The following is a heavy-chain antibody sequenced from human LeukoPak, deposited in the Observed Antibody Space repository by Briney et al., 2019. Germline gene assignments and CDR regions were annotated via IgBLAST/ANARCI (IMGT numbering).Heavy chain of an antibody. CDR2: ISAYNGNT. D-gene: IGHD6-19*01. V-gene: IGHV1-18*04. Sequence: ASVKVSCKASGYTFTSYGISWVRQAPGQGLEWMGWISAYNGNTNYAQKLQGRVTMTTDTSTSTAYMELRSLRSDDTAVYYCARYRWLVARSGMTFDIWGQGTMVTVSS. CDR1: GYTFTSYG. J-gene: IGHJ3*02. CDR3: ARYRWLVARSGMTFDI.